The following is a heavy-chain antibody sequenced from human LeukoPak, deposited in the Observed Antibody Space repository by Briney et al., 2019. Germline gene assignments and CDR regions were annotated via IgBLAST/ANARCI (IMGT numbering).Heavy chain of an antibody. Sequence: ASVKVSCKASGYTFTSYGISWVRQAPGQGLEWMGWISAYNGNTNYAQKLQGRVTMTTDTSTSTAYMELRSLRSDDTAVYYCARATFPNYYYYMDVWGKGTTVTVSS. V-gene: IGHV1-18*01. CDR1: GYTFTSYG. CDR2: ISAYNGNT. CDR3: ARATFPNYYYYMDV. D-gene: IGHD2-21*01. J-gene: IGHJ6*03.